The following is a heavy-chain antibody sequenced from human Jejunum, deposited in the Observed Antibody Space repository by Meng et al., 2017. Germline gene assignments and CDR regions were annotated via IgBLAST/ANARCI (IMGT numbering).Heavy chain of an antibody. CDR3: AKSDWFDP. CDR2: IKYDGSVT. J-gene: IGHJ5*02. CDR1: GFTFSGHW. V-gene: IGHV3-74*01. Sequence: GESLKISCAASGFTFSGHWMHWVRQAPGKGLVWVSRIKYDGSVTAYADSVKGRFTISRDNAKNTLYLQMNSLRVDDTAVYYCAKSDWFDPWGQGTLVTVDS.